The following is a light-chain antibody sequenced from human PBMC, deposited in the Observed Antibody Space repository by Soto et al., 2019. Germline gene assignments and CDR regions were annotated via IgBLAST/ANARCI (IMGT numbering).Light chain of an antibody. J-gene: IGLJ2*01. CDR1: SGSVSTSYY. CDR3: VLYMGSGTVV. CDR2: NTN. Sequence: QAVVTQEPSFSVSPGGTITLTCGLSSGSVSTSYYPSWYQQTPGQAPRTLIYNTNTRSSGVPGRFSGSILGNKAALTITGAQADDESDYYCVLYMGSGTVVFGGGTKVTVL. V-gene: IGLV8-61*01.